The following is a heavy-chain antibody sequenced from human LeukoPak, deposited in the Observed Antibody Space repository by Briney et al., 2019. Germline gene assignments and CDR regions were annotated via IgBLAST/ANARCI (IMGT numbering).Heavy chain of an antibody. CDR1: GGSISSGGYY. V-gene: IGHV4-30-4*08. Sequence: PSETLSLTCTVSGGSISSGGYYWSWIRQHPGKGLEWIGYIYYSGSTYYNPSLKSRVTISVDTSKNQFSLKLSSVTAADTAVYYCARGGAAAGKGVDYWGQGTLVTVSS. CDR2: IYYSGST. D-gene: IGHD6-13*01. CDR3: ARGGAAAGKGVDY. J-gene: IGHJ4*02.